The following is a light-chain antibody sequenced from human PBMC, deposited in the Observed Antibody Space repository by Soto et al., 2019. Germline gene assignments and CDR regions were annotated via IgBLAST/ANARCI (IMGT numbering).Light chain of an antibody. CDR2: EVN. V-gene: IGLV2-8*01. Sequence: QSALTQPPSGSGSHGQSVTISCTGTSSDVGAYKYVSWYQQHPGKAPKVMIYEVNKRPSGVPDRFSGSKSGNTASLTVSGLQAEDEADYYCSSYGGSNNLYVFGTGTKVTVL. CDR1: SSDVGAYKY. J-gene: IGLJ1*01. CDR3: SSYGGSNNLYV.